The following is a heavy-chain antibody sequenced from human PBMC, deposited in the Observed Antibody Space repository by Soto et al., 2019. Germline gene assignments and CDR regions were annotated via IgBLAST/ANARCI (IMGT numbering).Heavy chain of an antibody. Sequence: QVQLVESGGGVVQPGRSLRLSCAASGFTFSSYAMHWVRQAPGKGLEWVAVISYDGSNKYYADSVKGRFTISRDNSKNTLYLQMNSLRAEDTAVYYCARVGPGRRSGGTDYWGQGTLVTVSS. J-gene: IGHJ4*02. D-gene: IGHD3-16*01. CDR2: ISYDGSNK. CDR1: GFTFSSYA. V-gene: IGHV3-30-3*01. CDR3: ARVGPGRRSGGTDY.